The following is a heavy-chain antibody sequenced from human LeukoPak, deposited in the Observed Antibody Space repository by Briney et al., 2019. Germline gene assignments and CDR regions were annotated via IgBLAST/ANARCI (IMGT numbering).Heavy chain of an antibody. J-gene: IGHJ3*01. D-gene: IGHD1-14*01. CDR1: GSTFGNSW. Sequence: GGSLRLSCAASGSTFGNSWVHWVRQAPGKGLVWVSLINADGSTATYADSVKGRFTISRDSARNTLSLQMNSLTIEDTAVYYCVVVVEPPDSDGFDVWGQGTMITVSP. CDR2: INADGSTA. V-gene: IGHV3-74*01. CDR3: VVVVEPPDSDGFDV.